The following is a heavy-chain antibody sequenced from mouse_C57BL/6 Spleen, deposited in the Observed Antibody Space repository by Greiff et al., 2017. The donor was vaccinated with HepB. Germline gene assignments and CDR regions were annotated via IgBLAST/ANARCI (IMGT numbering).Heavy chain of an antibody. V-gene: IGHV2-5*01. CDR1: GFSLTSYG. D-gene: IGHD1-1*01. CDR3: AKNRVTTVVAGYFDV. CDR2: IWRGGST. J-gene: IGHJ1*03. Sequence: QVQLQQPGPGLVQPSQSLSITCTVSGFSLTSYGVHWVRQSPGKGLEWLGVIWRGGSTDYNAAFMSRLSITKDNSKSQVFFKMNSLQADDTAIYYCAKNRVTTVVAGYFDVWGTGTTVTVSS.